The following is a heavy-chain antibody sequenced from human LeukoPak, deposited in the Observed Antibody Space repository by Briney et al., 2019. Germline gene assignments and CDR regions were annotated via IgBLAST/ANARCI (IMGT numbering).Heavy chain of an antibody. CDR3: ASRGGYSDTSGYYYILDY. V-gene: IGHV4-34*01. CDR1: GGSFSGYY. D-gene: IGHD3-22*01. CDR2: INHSGST. Sequence: PSETLSLTCAVHGGSFSGYYWSWIRQPPGKGLEWIGEINHSGSTDYNPSLKSRVTISVDTSKNQFSLKLSSVTGADTAVYYCASRGGYSDTSGYYYILDYWGQGTLVTVSS. J-gene: IGHJ4*02.